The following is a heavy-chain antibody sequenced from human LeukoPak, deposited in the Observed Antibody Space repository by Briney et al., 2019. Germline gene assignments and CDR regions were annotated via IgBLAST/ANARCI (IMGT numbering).Heavy chain of an antibody. CDR1: DGPISSCY. CDR2: INHSGST. D-gene: IGHD6-6*01. Sequence: PSETLSLTCTVSDGPISSCYWGWIRQPPGKGLEWIGEINHSGSTNYNPSLKSRVTISVDTSKNQLSLKLSSVTAADTAVYYCARVKARLLDYWGQGTLVTVSS. V-gene: IGHV4-34*01. J-gene: IGHJ4*02. CDR3: ARVKARLLDY.